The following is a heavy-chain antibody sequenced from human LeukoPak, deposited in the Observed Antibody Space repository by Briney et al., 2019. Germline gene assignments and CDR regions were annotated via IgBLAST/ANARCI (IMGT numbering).Heavy chain of an antibody. D-gene: IGHD3-3*01. CDR1: GFTFSSYA. CDR2: ISGSGGST. Sequence: GGSLRLSCAASGFTFSSYAMSWVRQAPGKGLEWVSAISGSGGSTYYADSVKGRFTISRDNSKNTLYLQMNSLRAEDTAVYYCAKAKNPESITIFGVVTPXXXGMDVWGQGTTVTVSS. J-gene: IGHJ6*02. CDR3: AKAKNPESITIFGVVTPXXXGMDV. V-gene: IGHV3-23*01.